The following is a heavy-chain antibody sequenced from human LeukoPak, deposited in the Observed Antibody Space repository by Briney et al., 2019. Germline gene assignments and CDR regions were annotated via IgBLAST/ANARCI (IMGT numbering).Heavy chain of an antibody. D-gene: IGHD4-17*01. Sequence: SETLSLTCTVSGGSISSSSYYWGWIRQPPGKGLEWTGSIYYSGSTYYNPSLKSRVTISVDTSKNQFSLKLSSVTAADTAVYYCARRARTYGDSWSDPWGQGTLVTVSS. CDR3: ARRARTYGDSWSDP. CDR2: IYYSGST. V-gene: IGHV4-39*01. J-gene: IGHJ5*02. CDR1: GGSISSSSYY.